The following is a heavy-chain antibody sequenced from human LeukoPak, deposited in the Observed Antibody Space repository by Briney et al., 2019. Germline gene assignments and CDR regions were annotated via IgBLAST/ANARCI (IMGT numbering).Heavy chain of an antibody. J-gene: IGHJ5*02. V-gene: IGHV4-39*01. Sequence: SETLSLTCTVAGAPISSGTYFWGWIRQPPGKGLEWIGSIFYSGNTHYNPSLESRASISVDTSKNQFSLKLSSVTAADTAFYYCARHLIRGLTDTWFDPWGQRTLVTVSS. D-gene: IGHD3-10*01. CDR2: IFYSGNT. CDR1: GAPISSGTYF. CDR3: ARHLIRGLTDTWFDP.